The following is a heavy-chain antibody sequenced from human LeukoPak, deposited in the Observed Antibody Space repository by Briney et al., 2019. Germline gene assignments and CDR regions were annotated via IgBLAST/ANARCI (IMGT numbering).Heavy chain of an antibody. CDR1: GGSISSYQ. CDR3: ARWDAVVAFDI. CDR2: IYTSGST. Sequence: PSETLSLTCNVSGGSISSYQWNWIRQPAGKGLDWIGLIYTSGSTNYNASLRSRVTISVDKSKNQLSLNLSSVTAADTAVYYCARWDAVVAFDIWGQGTMVTVSS. J-gene: IGHJ3*02. D-gene: IGHD4-23*01. V-gene: IGHV4-4*07.